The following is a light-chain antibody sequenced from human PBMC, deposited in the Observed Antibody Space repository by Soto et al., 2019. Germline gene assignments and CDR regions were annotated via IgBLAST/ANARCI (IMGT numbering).Light chain of an antibody. V-gene: IGLV2-23*01. CDR3: CSSAPESTYV. Sequence: QSALAQPASVSGSPGQSITISCTGTSNDVGAYASVSWYQQHPHKAPQVIIYRGTQRPSGASNRFSASTSGNAASLTISGLQADDEADYFCCSSAPESTYVCGTGTKVTVL. CDR2: RGT. J-gene: IGLJ1*01. CDR1: SNDVGAYAS.